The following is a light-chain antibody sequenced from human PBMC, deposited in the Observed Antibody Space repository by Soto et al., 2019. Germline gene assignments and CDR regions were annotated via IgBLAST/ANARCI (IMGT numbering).Light chain of an antibody. J-gene: IGKJ3*01. Sequence: DTQMTQSPSSLSASVGDRVTITCRASQSISSYLNWYQQKPGKAPNLLIYAASSLQSGVPSKFSGSGFGTDFTLTISRLQPEDFATYYCQQNYSSPFTFGPGTKVDIK. CDR1: QSISSY. CDR2: AAS. CDR3: QQNYSSPFT. V-gene: IGKV1-39*01.